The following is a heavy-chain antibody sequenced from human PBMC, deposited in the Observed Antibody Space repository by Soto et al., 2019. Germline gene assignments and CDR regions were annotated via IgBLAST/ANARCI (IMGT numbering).Heavy chain of an antibody. CDR3: ARDRAVWWLEPAGMDV. CDR1: GFTFSSYA. J-gene: IGHJ6*02. Sequence: QVQLVESGGGVVQPGRSLRLSCAASGFTFSSYAMHWVRQAPGKGLEWVAVISYDGSNKYYADSVKGRFTISRDNSKNTLYLQMNSLRAEDTAVYYCARDRAVWWLEPAGMDVWGQGTTVTVSS. CDR2: ISYDGSNK. D-gene: IGHD5-12*01. V-gene: IGHV3-30-3*01.